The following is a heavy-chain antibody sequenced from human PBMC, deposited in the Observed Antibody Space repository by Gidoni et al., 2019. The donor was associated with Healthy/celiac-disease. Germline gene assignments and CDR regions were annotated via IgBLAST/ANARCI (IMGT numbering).Heavy chain of an antibody. CDR2: IWYDGSNK. CDR3: AREGTLGPYFDY. J-gene: IGHJ4*02. Sequence: QVQLVESGGGVVQPGRSLRLACAASGFTFSSYGMHWVRQAPGKGLEWVAVIWYDGSNKYYADSVKGRFTISRDNSKNTLYLQMNSLRAEDTAVYYCAREGTLGPYFDYWGQGTLVTVSS. D-gene: IGHD1-1*01. CDR1: GFTFSSYG. V-gene: IGHV3-33*01.